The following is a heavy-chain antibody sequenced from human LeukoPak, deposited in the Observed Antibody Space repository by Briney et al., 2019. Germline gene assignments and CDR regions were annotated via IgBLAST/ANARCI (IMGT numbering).Heavy chain of an antibody. Sequence: SATLSLTCTVSGVSISSYYWSWIRQPPGKGLEWIGFFYYSGCTNYNPSLKSRVTRSVDTSKNQFSLKLSSVPAADTAVYYCVRGGSSSWPYYYYYMDVWGKGTTVTVSS. J-gene: IGHJ6*03. CDR1: GVSISSYY. D-gene: IGHD6-13*01. CDR3: VRGGSSSWPYYYYYMDV. CDR2: FYYSGCT. V-gene: IGHV4-59*01.